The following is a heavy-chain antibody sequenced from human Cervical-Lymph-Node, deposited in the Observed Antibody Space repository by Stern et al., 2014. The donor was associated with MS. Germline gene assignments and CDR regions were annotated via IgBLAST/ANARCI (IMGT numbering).Heavy chain of an antibody. J-gene: IGHJ5*02. V-gene: IGHV5-51*01. Sequence: QLVQSGAEVKKPGESLKISCKGSEYNFNTHWIAWVRQMPGKGLEWLGNIYPGNSDPRYNPSLQGQVSISADKSITTAYLHLSSLKASDSAMYYCARHGGPNWNHEAHNWFDPWGQGTLVTVSS. CDR1: EYNFNTHW. D-gene: IGHD1-14*01. CDR3: ARHGGPNWNHEAHNWFDP. CDR2: IYPGNSDP.